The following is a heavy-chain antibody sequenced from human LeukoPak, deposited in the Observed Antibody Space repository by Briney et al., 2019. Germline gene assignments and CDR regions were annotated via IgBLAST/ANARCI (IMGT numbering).Heavy chain of an antibody. CDR2: INHSGST. V-gene: IGHV4-38-2*02. CDR3: AIRPSWFDP. Sequence: PSETLSLTCTVSGYSISSGYYWSWIRQPPGKGLEWIGEINHSGSTNYNPSLKSRVTISVDTSKNQFSLKLSSVTAADTAVYYCAIRPSWFDPWGQGTLVTVSS. J-gene: IGHJ5*02. CDR1: GYSISSGYY.